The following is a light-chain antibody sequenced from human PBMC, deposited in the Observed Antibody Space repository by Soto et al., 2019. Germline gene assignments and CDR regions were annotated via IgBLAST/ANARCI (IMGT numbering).Light chain of an antibody. CDR3: QSFDSSLSVV. CDR1: SSNIGAGYD. Sequence: QSVLTQPPSLSGAPGQRVSISCAGSSSNIGAGYDVHWYQHLPGTAPKLLIYGNNNRPSGVPDRFSGSKSGTSASLAITGLQTEDETHYYCQSFDSSLSVVFGGGTKLTVL. V-gene: IGLV1-40*01. CDR2: GNN. J-gene: IGLJ2*01.